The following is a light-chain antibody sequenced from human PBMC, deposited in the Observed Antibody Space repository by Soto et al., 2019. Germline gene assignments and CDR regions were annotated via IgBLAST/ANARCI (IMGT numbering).Light chain of an antibody. J-gene: IGKJ1*01. CDR2: DAS. V-gene: IGKV1-8*01. Sequence: AIRMTQSPSSLSASTGDRVTITCRASQGISSYLAWYQQKPGKAPKLLIYDASTLKSGVPSRFSGSGSGTKFTLTINSLQSEDFAVYYCQQYNNWPRTFGQGTKVDIK. CDR1: QGISSY. CDR3: QQYNNWPRT.